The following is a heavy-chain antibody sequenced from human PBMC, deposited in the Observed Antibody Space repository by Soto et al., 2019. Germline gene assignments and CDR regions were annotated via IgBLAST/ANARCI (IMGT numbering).Heavy chain of an antibody. J-gene: IGHJ4*02. CDR1: GFSLSTSGVG. CDR2: IYWDDDK. Sequence: QITLKESGPTLVKPTQTLTLTCTFSGFSLSTSGVGVGWIRQPPGKALEWLALIYWDDDKRYSPSLKSRLTITKDPSNNQVVLTTTTMDPVDTSSYSGAHRPSYCSGGSCYSGFDYWGQGTLVTVSS. CDR3: AHRPSYCSGGSCYSGFDY. V-gene: IGHV2-5*02. D-gene: IGHD2-15*01.